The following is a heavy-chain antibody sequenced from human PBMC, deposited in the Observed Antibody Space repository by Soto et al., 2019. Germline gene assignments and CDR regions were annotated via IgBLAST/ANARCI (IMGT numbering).Heavy chain of an antibody. J-gene: IGHJ6*02. D-gene: IGHD6-19*01. CDR1: GYTFTSYG. CDR3: ARVSAGGWINYYYYGMDV. V-gene: IGHV1-18*01. CDR2: ISAYNGNT. Sequence: ASVKVSCKASGYTFTSYGISWVRQAPGQGLEWMGWISAYNGNTNYAQKLQGRVTVTTDTSTSTAYTELRSLRSDDTAVYYCARVSAGGWINYYYYGMDVWGQGTTVTVSS.